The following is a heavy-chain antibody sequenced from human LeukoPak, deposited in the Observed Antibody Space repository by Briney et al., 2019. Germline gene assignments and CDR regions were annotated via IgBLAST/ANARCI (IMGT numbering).Heavy chain of an antibody. J-gene: IGHJ5*02. CDR2: IYTSGST. D-gene: IGHD4-11*01. CDR1: GGSISSGSYY. V-gene: IGHV4-61*02. CDR3: ARERGNYWA. Sequence: PSETLSLTCTVSGGSISSGSYYWSWIRQPAGKGLEWIGRIYTSGSTNYNPSLKSRVTISVDTSKNQFSLKLSSVTAADTAVYYCARERGNYWAWGQGTLVTVSS.